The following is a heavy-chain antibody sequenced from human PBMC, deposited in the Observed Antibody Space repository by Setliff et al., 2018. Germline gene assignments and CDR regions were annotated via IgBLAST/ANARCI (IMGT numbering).Heavy chain of an antibody. V-gene: IGHV5-51*01. CDR2: IHPGNSDV. D-gene: IGHD2-21*01. Sequence: PGESLKISCKTSGYSFADYWVGWVRQMPGKGPEWMAIIHPGNSDVRYSPSFRGQVTVSADKSTSTASLQWSSLKASDTAMYYCARQMEIAEAGDAFHIWGQGTMVTVSS. CDR1: GYSFADYW. CDR3: ARQMEIAEAGDAFHI. J-gene: IGHJ3*02.